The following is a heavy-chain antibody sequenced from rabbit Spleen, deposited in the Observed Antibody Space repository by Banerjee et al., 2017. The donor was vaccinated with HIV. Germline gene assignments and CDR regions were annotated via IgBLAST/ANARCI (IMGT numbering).Heavy chain of an antibody. D-gene: IGHD8-1*01. J-gene: IGHJ6*01. Sequence: QEQLVESGGGLAKPGASLTLTCKASVFSFSNKAVMCWGRLAPGKGLEWISCIAGSSSGFTYSATWAKGRFTVSKTSSTTVTLQMTSLTVADTATYFCARDTASSFSSYGMDLWGPGTLVTVS. CDR1: VFSFSNKAV. CDR3: ARDTASSFSSYGMDL. CDR2: IAGSSSGFT. V-gene: IGHV1S45*01.